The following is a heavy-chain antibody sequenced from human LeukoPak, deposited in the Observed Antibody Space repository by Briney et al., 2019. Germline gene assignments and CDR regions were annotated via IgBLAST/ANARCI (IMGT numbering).Heavy chain of an antibody. CDR3: ARGRRAGYYYYMDV. CDR2: INHSGST. V-gene: IGHV4-34*01. Sequence: SETLSLTCAVYGGSFSGYYWSWIRQPPGKGLEWIGEINHSGSTNYNPSLKSRVTISVDTSKNQFSLKLSSVTAADTAVYYCARGRRAGYYYYMDVWGKGTTVTVSS. CDR1: GGSFSGYY. J-gene: IGHJ6*03.